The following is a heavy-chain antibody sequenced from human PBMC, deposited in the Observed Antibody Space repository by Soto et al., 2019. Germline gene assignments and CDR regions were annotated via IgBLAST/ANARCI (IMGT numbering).Heavy chain of an antibody. CDR2: FDPEDGET. V-gene: IGHV1-24*01. CDR1: GYTLTELS. Sequence: GASVKVSCKVSGYTLTELSMHWVRQAPGKGLEWMGGFDPEDGETMYAQKFQGRVTMTEDTSTDTTYMELTSLRSEDTAVYYCATDLAIVLPATRNYFDYWGQGTLVTVAS. D-gene: IGHD2-2*01. CDR3: ATDLAIVLPATRNYFDY. J-gene: IGHJ4*02.